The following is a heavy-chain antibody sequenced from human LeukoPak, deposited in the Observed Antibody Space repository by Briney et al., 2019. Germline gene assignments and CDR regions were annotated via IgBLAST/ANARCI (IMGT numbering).Heavy chain of an antibody. Sequence: GGSLRLSCAASGFTFSSYAMGWVRQAPGKGLECVSSIDGSIGSTYYADSVKGRFTISRDNSKNTLYLQMNSLRAEDTALYYCAKAPPYSSGWFQYYFDYWGQGTLVTVSS. J-gene: IGHJ4*02. CDR3: AKAPPYSSGWFQYYFDY. D-gene: IGHD6-19*01. CDR1: GFTFSSYA. CDR2: IDGSIGST. V-gene: IGHV3-23*01.